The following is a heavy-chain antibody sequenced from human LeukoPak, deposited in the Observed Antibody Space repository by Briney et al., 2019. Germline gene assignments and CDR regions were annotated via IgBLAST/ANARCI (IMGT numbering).Heavy chain of an antibody. D-gene: IGHD3-22*01. J-gene: IGHJ4*02. CDR3: ANVPTYYYDSSGYYYF. CDR1: GFTFSSYA. CDR2: ISGGGGST. V-gene: IGHV3-23*01. Sequence: GGSLRLSCAASGFTFSSYAMSWVRQAPGKGLEWVSAISGGGGSTYYADSVKGRFTISRDNSKNTLYLQMNSLRAEDTAVYYCANVPTYYYDSSGYYYFWGQGTLVTVSS.